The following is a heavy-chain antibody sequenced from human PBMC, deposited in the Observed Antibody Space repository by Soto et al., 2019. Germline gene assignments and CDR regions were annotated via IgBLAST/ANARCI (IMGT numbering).Heavy chain of an antibody. D-gene: IGHD6-13*01. CDR1: GFTFSSYE. CDR3: VRFGGAAAGPGDY. J-gene: IGHJ4*02. Sequence: GGSLRLSCAASGFTFSSYEMNWVRQAPGKGLEWVSYISSSGSTIYYADSVKGRFTISRDNAKNSLYLQMNSLRAEDTAVYYCVRFGGAAAGPGDYWGQGTLVTVSS. V-gene: IGHV3-48*03. CDR2: ISSSGSTI.